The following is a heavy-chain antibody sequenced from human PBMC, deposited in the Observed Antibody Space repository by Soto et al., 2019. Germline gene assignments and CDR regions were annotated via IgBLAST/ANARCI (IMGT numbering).Heavy chain of an antibody. CDR2: IWYDGSKK. V-gene: IGHV3-33*01. D-gene: IGHD3-10*01. J-gene: IGHJ4*02. Sequence: QVQLVESGGGVVQPGRSLRLSCAASGFTFSNYGMHWVRQAPGKGPEWVAVIWYDGSKKYYADSVKGRFTISRDNSKNTLYLQMNRLRAEDTAVYYCASAVETGDYWGQGTLVTVSS. CDR1: GFTFSNYG. CDR3: ASAVETGDY.